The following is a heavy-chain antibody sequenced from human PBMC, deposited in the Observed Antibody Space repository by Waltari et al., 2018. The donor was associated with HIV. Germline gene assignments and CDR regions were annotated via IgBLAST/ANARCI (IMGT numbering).Heavy chain of an antibody. D-gene: IGHD2-15*01. CDR2: ISFDGTNI. CDR3: AKAPTYCSGGSCYPDY. CDR1: GFTFSDYG. Sequence: QVQLVESGGGVVQPGRSLRLSCAASGFTFSDYGMNWVRQAPDKGLEWVAVISFDGTNIYYKESVKGRFTISRDNSKNTVFLQMNSLRPEDTAVYYCAKAPTYCSGGSCYPDYWGQGTLVTVSS. J-gene: IGHJ4*03. V-gene: IGHV3-30*18.